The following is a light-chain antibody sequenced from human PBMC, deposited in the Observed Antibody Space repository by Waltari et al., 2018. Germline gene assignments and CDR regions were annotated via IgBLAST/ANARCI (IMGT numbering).Light chain of an antibody. V-gene: IGLV1-40*01. CDR2: DNT. CDR1: SSNIGAAPD. J-gene: IGLJ3*02. Sequence: QSVLMQPPSVPAAPGQRVTISCTASSSNIGAAPDVHWYQQLPGAAPKLLIYDNTNRPSGVPDRFSGSKSGTSASLAITGLQAEDEADFYCQSYDNSLTGRVFGGGTKLTVL. CDR3: QSYDNSLTGRV.